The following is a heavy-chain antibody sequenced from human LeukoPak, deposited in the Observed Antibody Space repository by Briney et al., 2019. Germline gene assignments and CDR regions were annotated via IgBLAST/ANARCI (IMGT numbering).Heavy chain of an antibody. V-gene: IGHV1-69*06. Sequence: SVKVSCKASGGTFSSYAISWVRQAPGQGLEWMGGIIPIFGTANYAQKFQGRVTITADKSTSTAYMELSSLRSEDTAVYYCARVSDYYGSGSYLPSRGFDPWGQGTLVTVSS. CDR1: GGTFSSYA. CDR3: ARVSDYYGSGSYLPSRGFDP. D-gene: IGHD3-10*01. CDR2: IIPIFGTA. J-gene: IGHJ5*02.